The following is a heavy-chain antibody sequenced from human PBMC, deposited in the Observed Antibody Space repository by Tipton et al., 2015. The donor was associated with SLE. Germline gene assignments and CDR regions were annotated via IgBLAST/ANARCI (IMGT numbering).Heavy chain of an antibody. CDR1: GGSISSSSYY. V-gene: IGHV4-39*07. Sequence: LRLSCTVSGGSISSSSYYWGWIRQPPGKGLEWIGSIYYSGSTYYNPSLKSRVTISVDTSKNQFSLKLSSVTAADTAVYYCARDPHYYDSSEGFDYWGQGTLVTVSS. CDR2: IYYSGST. J-gene: IGHJ4*02. CDR3: ARDPHYYDSSEGFDY. D-gene: IGHD3-22*01.